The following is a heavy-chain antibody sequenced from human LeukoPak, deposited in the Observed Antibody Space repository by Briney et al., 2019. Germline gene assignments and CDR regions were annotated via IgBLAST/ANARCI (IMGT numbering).Heavy chain of an antibody. V-gene: IGHV3-48*01. CDR3: ARDLGDWSTSQIDY. D-gene: IGHD3/OR15-3a*01. Sequence: GGSLRLSCAASGFNFSIYSMNWVRQAPGKGLEWLSYISPSSSSIHYIDSVKGRFTISRGNAKNSLYLQMNSLRAEDTAIYYCARDLGDWSTSQIDYWGQGTLVTVSS. CDR2: ISPSSSSI. CDR1: GFNFSIYS. J-gene: IGHJ4*02.